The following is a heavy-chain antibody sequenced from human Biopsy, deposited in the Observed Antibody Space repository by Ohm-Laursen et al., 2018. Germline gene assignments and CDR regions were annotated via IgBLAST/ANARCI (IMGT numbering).Heavy chain of an antibody. CDR2: IYYTGKT. CDR1: GGSMSDHY. Sequence: SDTLSLTCTVSGGSMSDHYWSWLRQTPGKGLEWLGYIYYTGKTTYNPSLESRITISVDTSKNKFSLQLDSMTAADTAVYYCVRGVDYYDPYHYYALDVWGQGTTVTVSS. D-gene: IGHD3-22*01. J-gene: IGHJ6*02. V-gene: IGHV4-59*11. CDR3: VRGVDYYDPYHYYALDV.